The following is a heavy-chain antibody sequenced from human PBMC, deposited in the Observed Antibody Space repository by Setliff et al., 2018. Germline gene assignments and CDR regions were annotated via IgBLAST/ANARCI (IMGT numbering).Heavy chain of an antibody. Sequence: SETLSLTCTVSGYSISSGYTWGWVRQPPGKGLEWVGNIGHTGSINYNPSLKSRLTISRDTSKNQVSLKLNSVTATDTAVYYCARDLGHGGDSDYWGQGILVTVSS. CDR2: IGHTGSI. D-gene: IGHD2-21*02. J-gene: IGHJ4*02. CDR3: ARDLGHGGDSDY. V-gene: IGHV4-38-2*02. CDR1: GYSISSGYT.